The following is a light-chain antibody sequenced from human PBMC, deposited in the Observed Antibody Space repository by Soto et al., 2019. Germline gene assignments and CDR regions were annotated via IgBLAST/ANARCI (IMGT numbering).Light chain of an antibody. J-gene: IGLJ1*01. V-gene: IGLV2-14*01. CDR2: DVT. Sequence: QSALTQPASVSGSPGQSITISCTGTSSDVGGYNYVSWYQQHPGKAPKLMIYDVTVRPSGVSNRFSGSNSGNTASLTISGLQAEDEADYYCSSYTSINTLVFGTGTKITVL. CDR1: SSDVGGYNY. CDR3: SSYTSINTLV.